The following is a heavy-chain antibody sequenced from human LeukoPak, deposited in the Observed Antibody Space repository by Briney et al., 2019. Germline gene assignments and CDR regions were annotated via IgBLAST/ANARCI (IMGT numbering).Heavy chain of an antibody. J-gene: IGHJ4*02. CDR2: LSGNGAKT. D-gene: IGHD4-17*01. Sequence: GGSMRLSCAASGFTFSSYALSWVRQAPGKGLEWVSALSGNGAKTYYADSVKGRFTVYRDNSKNTLYLQMNCLRVDDTAIYYCAKDHGDYSFDYWGQGTLVTVSS. CDR1: GFTFSSYA. CDR3: AKDHGDYSFDY. V-gene: IGHV3-23*01.